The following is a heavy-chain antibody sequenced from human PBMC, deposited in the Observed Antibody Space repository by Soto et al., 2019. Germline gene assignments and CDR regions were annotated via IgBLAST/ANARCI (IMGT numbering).Heavy chain of an antibody. V-gene: IGHV3-23*01. D-gene: IGHD3-10*01. CDR2: ISGGGDTT. J-gene: IGHJ4*02. CDR3: AKGRGGSGSLTPRVDF. CDR1: GFTFNNYA. Sequence: EVQQLESGGGLVQPGGSLRLSCAASGFTFNNYATTWVRQAPGKGLEWVSAISGGGDTTSYADSVKGRFTVSRDGSKNTLYLQMSSPRAEDTALYYCAKGRGGSGSLTPRVDFWGQGTLVTVSS.